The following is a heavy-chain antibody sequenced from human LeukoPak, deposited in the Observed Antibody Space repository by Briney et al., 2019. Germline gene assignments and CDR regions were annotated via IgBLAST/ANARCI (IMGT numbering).Heavy chain of an antibody. Sequence: PGVSLRLSCAASEFSVGSNYMTWVREAPGKGLEGVSLIYSGGSTYYADSVKGRFTISRDNSKNTLYLQMNSLRAEDTGVYYCAKESGTTEYFDYWGQGTLVTVSS. V-gene: IGHV3-66*01. J-gene: IGHJ4*02. CDR3: AKESGTTEYFDY. CDR1: EFSVGSNY. D-gene: IGHD2/OR15-2a*01. CDR2: IYSGGST.